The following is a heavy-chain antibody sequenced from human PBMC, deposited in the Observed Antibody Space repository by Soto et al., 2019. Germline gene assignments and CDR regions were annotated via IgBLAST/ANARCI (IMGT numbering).Heavy chain of an antibody. Sequence: ASVKVSCNASGYTFTGYYMHWVRQAPGQGLEWMGSINPNSGGTNYGQKFEGRVTMTWGKSYSTAYMQLSALRCDEAAVYYCGRRYGSGYFDYWGQGTLVTVSS. J-gene: IGHJ4*02. CDR2: INPNSGGT. CDR1: GYTFTGYY. D-gene: IGHD3-10*01. V-gene: IGHV1-2*02. CDR3: GRRYGSGYFDY.